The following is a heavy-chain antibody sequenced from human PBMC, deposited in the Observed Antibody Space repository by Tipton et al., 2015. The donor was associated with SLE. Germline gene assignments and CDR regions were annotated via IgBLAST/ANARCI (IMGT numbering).Heavy chain of an antibody. D-gene: IGHD1-26*01. V-gene: IGHV4-34*01. CDR2: INHSGST. CDR3: ARAEVGPTSNYHYYDMDV. J-gene: IGHJ6*02. Sequence: TLSLTCAVYGGSFSGYSWSWIRQPPGKGLEWIGEINHSGSTNYNPSLKSRVTISVDTSKNQFSLKLTSVTAADTAVYYCARAEVGPTSNYHYYDMDVWGQGTTVTVSS. CDR1: GGSFSGYS.